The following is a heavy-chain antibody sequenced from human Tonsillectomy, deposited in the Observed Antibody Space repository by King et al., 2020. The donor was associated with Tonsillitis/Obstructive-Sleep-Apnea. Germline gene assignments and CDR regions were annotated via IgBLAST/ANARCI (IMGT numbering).Heavy chain of an antibody. D-gene: IGHD2-8*02. V-gene: IGHV3-30*04. CDR3: ARDGGGCYYEISPAFFDY. Sequence: VQLVESGGGVVQPGRSLRLSCAASGFVFRNYTMHWVRQAPGKGLNWVSVISYDGSDKYYVDSVKGRFTISRDNSKNTLHLRMNRLRAEDTAVYFCARDGGGCYYEISPAFFDYWGRGTLVSVSS. J-gene: IGHJ4*02. CDR1: GFVFRNYT. CDR2: ISYDGSDK.